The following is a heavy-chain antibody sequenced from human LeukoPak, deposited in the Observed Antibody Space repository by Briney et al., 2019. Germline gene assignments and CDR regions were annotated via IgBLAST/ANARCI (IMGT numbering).Heavy chain of an antibody. CDR2: ITSSGGGT. Sequence: GGSLRLSCAASGFTFSIYAMSWVRQAPGKGLQWVSSITSSGGGTYYADSVKGRFTISRDNSENMLYLQMNSLRVEDTAVYFCAKDRPNYYGSNGHYYRRDGDYWGQGTLVTVSS. CDR3: AKDRPNYYGSNGHYYRRDGDY. J-gene: IGHJ4*02. V-gene: IGHV3-23*01. CDR1: GFTFSIYA. D-gene: IGHD3-22*01.